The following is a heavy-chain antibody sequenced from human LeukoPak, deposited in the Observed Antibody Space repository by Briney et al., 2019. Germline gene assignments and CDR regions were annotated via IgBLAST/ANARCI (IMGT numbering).Heavy chain of an antibody. V-gene: IGHV3-48*03. Sequence: PGGSLRLSCAASGFTFSSYEMNWVRQAPGKGLEWVSYISSSGSTIYYADSVKGRFTISRDNAKNSLYLQMNSLRAEDTAVYYCARWERDAFDIWGQGTMVTVSS. CDR2: ISSSGSTI. J-gene: IGHJ3*02. D-gene: IGHD1-1*01. CDR1: GFTFSSYE. CDR3: ARWERDAFDI.